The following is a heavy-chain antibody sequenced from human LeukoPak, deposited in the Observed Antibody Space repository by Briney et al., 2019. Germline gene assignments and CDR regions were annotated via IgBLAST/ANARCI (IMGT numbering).Heavy chain of an antibody. CDR1: GGSISSGGYY. D-gene: IGHD2-2*02. V-gene: IGHV4-30-2*01. J-gene: IGHJ4*02. CDR2: IYHSGST. CDR3: AREGYCSSTSCYKALYFDY. Sequence: KTSETLSLTCTVSGGSISSGGYYWSWIRQPPGKGLEWIGYIYHSGSTYYNPSLKSRVTISVDRSKNQFSLKLSSVTAADTAVYYCAREGYCSSTSCYKALYFDYWGQGTLVTVSS.